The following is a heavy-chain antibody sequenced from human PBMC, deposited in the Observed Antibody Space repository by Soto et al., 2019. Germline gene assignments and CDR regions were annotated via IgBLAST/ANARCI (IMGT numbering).Heavy chain of an antibody. V-gene: IGHV4-59*01. J-gene: IGHJ5*02. D-gene: IGHD3-10*01. CDR2: IYYSGST. Sequence: SETLSLTCTVSGGSISSYYWSWIRQPPGKGLEWIGYIYYSGSTNYNPSLKSRVTISVDTSKNQFSLKLSSVTAADTAVYYCARDKASGSYYNWFDTWGQGTLVTVSS. CDR1: GGSISSYY. CDR3: ARDKASGSYYNWFDT.